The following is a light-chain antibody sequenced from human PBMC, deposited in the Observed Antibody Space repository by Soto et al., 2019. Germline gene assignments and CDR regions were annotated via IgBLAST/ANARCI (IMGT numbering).Light chain of an antibody. CDR1: QNIGTS. J-gene: IGKJ1*01. Sequence: IPLTQSPSSLSASVGDRPTITCPASQNIGTSLAWYQQTTGKXPKXXISDASTLESGVPSRFSGSGSGTDFTLTISSLQPEDGATYDCQQSFSTPRTFGEGTKVDIK. CDR3: QQSFSTPRT. CDR2: DAS. V-gene: IGKV1-39*01.